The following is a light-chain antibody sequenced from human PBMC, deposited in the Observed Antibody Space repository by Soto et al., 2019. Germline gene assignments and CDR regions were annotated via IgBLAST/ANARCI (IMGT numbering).Light chain of an antibody. CDR2: EVV. V-gene: IGLV2-8*01. J-gene: IGLJ7*01. CDR1: KNDIGVYDF. CDR3: KSYAGSNTYV. Sequence: QSALTQPPSASGSPGQSVTISCTGTKNDIGVYDFVSWYQHHPGKAPRLIIYEVVQRPSGVPDRFSGSKSGNTASLTVSGLQAPDEADYFCKSYAGSNTYVFGSGTQLTVL.